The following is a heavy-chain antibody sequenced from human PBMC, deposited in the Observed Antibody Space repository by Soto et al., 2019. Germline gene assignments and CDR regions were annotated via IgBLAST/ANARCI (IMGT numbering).Heavy chain of an antibody. CDR2: IIPIFGTA. CDR3: ARDLDSSGYYEECRYYYYGMDV. CDR1: GGTFSSYA. D-gene: IGHD3-22*01. Sequence: QVQLVQSGAEVKKPGSSVKVSCKASGGTFSSYAISWVRQAPGQGLEWMGGIIPIFGTANYAQKFQGRVTITAXXXTXXADMELSSLRSEDTAVYYCARDLDSSGYYEECRYYYYGMDVWGQGTTVTVSS. J-gene: IGHJ6*02. V-gene: IGHV1-69*12.